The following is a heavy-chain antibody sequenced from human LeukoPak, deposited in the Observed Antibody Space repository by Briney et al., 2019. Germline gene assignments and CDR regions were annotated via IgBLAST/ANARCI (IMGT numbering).Heavy chain of an antibody. D-gene: IGHD3-10*01. CDR3: ARFILRGVMSLWFDP. Sequence: ASVKVSCKASGYTFTTYGLSWVRQAPGQGLEWMGWISAYNGNTNYAQKLQGRVTMTTDTSTSTAYMELRSLRSDDTAVYYCARFILRGVMSLWFDPWGQGTLVTVSS. J-gene: IGHJ5*02. CDR1: GYTFTTYG. V-gene: IGHV1-18*01. CDR2: ISAYNGNT.